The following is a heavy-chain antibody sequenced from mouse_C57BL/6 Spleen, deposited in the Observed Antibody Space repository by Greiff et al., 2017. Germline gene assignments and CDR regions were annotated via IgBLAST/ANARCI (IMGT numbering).Heavy chain of an antibody. J-gene: IGHJ2*01. CDR1: GYTFTSYW. D-gene: IGHD1-1*01. CDR3: ARDPYHYGSTVDD. Sequence: QVQLKQPGAELVKPGASVKLSCKASGYTFTSYWMHWVKQRPGRGLEWIGRIDPNSGGTKYNEKFKSKATLTVDKPSSTAYMQLSSLTSEDSADYYCARDPYHYGSTVDDWGQGTTLTVSS. CDR2: IDPNSGGT. V-gene: IGHV1-72*01.